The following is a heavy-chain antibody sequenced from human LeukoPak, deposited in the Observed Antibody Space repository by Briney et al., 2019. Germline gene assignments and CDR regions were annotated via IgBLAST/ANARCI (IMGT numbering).Heavy chain of an antibody. CDR2: IKQDGSDK. CDR3: ARGGALGTFDF. Sequence: GGSLRLSCAASGFTFSSYWMSWVRQPPGKGLEWVAHIKQDGSDKYYVDSVKGRFTISRDNANDSLYVQMHSLKVEDTAVYYCARGGALGTFDFWGQGTLSPSPQ. D-gene: IGHD6-13*01. J-gene: IGHJ4*02. V-gene: IGHV3-7*01. CDR1: GFTFSSYW.